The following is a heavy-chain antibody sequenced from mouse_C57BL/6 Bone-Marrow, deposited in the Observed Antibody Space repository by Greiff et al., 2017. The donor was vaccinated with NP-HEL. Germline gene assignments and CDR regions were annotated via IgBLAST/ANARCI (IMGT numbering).Heavy chain of an antibody. CDR3: TASDYSNYWYFDV. Sequence: PEQGLEWTGWIDLENGDTVYASKFQGKVTITADTSSNTAYLQLSSLTSEDTAVYYGTASDYSNYWYFDVGGRGTTVTVSA. V-gene: IGHV14-4*01. J-gene: IGHJ1*03. CDR2: IDLENGDT. D-gene: IGHD2-5*01.